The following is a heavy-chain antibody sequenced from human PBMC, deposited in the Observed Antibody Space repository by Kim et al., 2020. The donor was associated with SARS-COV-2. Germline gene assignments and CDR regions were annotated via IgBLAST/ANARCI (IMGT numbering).Heavy chain of an antibody. CDR1: GFSISPNSY. D-gene: IGHD1-26*01. CDR3: ARELRPGIAGTTFDL. CDR2: ISHSGST. J-gene: IGHJ2*01. V-gene: IGHV4-38-2*02. Sequence: SETLSLTCTVSGFSISPNSYWGWIRQPPGKGLEWIGTISHSGSTYYNPSLKSRVTLSIDTSKYHFSLNLISVIAADTAGYYCARELRPGIAGTTFDLWGRGALVTVSS.